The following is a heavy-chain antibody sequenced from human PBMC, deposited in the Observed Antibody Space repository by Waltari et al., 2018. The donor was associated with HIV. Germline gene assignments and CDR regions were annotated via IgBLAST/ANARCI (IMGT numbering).Heavy chain of an antibody. D-gene: IGHD2-8*01. CDR3: AGRSPARRLNWFDP. CDR2: IKQDGSEK. CDR1: GYRSRTYW. V-gene: IGHV3-7*01. J-gene: IGHJ5*02. Sequence: EVQLVASGGGLVQTGGSLIFSSFASGYRSRTYWMIWVRQAPGKGLEWVANIKQDGSEKFYVDSMKGRFTISRDNAKNSLYLQINSLRAEDTDVYYCAGRSPARRLNWFDPWGQGTLVIVSS.